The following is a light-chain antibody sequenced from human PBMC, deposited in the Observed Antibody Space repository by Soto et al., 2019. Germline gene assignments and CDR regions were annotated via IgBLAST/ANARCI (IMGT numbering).Light chain of an antibody. CDR3: SSYTSTITVL. Sequence: QSALTQPASVSGSPGQSITISCTGTSSDVGASMYVSWYQQHPGKAPKLMIYEVSNRPSGVSNRFSGSKSGNTASLTISGLQAEDEADYYCSSYTSTITVLFGGGTKLTVL. V-gene: IGLV2-14*01. CDR1: SSDVGASMY. J-gene: IGLJ2*01. CDR2: EVS.